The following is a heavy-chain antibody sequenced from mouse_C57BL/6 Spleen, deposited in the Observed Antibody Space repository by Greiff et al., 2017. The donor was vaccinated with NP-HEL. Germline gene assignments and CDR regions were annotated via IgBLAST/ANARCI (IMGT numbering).Heavy chain of an antibody. V-gene: IGHV1-80*01. CDR3: ARAPYGYDAYYFDY. J-gene: IGHJ2*01. Sequence: QVQLQQSGAELVKPGASVKISCKASGYAFSSYWMNWVKQRPGKGLEWIGQIYPGDGDTNYNGKFKGKATLTADKSSSTAYMQLSSLTSEDSAVYFCARAPYGYDAYYFDYWGQGTTLTVSS. D-gene: IGHD2-2*01. CDR1: GYAFSSYW. CDR2: IYPGDGDT.